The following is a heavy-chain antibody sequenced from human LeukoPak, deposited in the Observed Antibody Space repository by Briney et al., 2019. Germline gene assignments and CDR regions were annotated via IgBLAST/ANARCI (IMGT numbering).Heavy chain of an antibody. V-gene: IGHV4-61*02. J-gene: IGHJ6*03. CDR1: VGSISSGSYY. CDR3: ARDQGLWYSGSYYYYYYYMDV. Sequence: SETLSLTCTVSVGSISSGSYYWSWIRQPAGKGLEWIGRIYTRGSTNYNPSRKSRVTISVGTSKNQFSLKLSSVTAADTAVYYCARDQGLWYSGSYYYYYYYMDVWGKGTTVTVSS. CDR2: IYTRGST. D-gene: IGHD1-26*01.